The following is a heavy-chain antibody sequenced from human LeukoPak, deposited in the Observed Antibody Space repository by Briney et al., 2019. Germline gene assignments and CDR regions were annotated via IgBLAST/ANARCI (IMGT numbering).Heavy chain of an antibody. D-gene: IGHD5-18*01. V-gene: IGHV1-2*06. CDR2: INPNSGGT. CDR1: GYTFTNYY. J-gene: IGHJ4*02. CDR3: ARWDTAMVRFDY. Sequence: ASVKVSCKASGYTFTNYYMHWVRQAPGQGLEWMGRINPNSGGTNYAQKFQGRVTMTRDTSISTAYMELSRLRSDDTAVYYCARWDTAMVRFDYWGQGTLVTVSS.